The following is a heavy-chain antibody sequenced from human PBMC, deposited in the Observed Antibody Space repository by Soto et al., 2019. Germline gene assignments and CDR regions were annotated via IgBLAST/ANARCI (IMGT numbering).Heavy chain of an antibody. CDR3: ARAMTTEGGMDV. CDR1: GGSISSGGYY. J-gene: IGHJ6*02. D-gene: IGHD4-4*01. Sequence: QVQLQESGPGLVKPSQTLSLTCTVSGGSISSGGYYWSWIRQHPGKGLEWIGYIYYSGSTYYNPPLQRRVTISVDTAKNQCSPTLSSVTAADTAVYYCARAMTTEGGMDVWGQGTTVTVSS. CDR2: IYYSGST. V-gene: IGHV4-31*03.